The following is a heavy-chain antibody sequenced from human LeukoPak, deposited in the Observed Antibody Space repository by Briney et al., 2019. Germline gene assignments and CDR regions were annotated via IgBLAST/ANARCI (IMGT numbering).Heavy chain of an antibody. J-gene: IGHJ3*02. CDR2: IYYSGST. D-gene: IGHD2-21*02. V-gene: IGHV4-39*07. Sequence: SETLSLTCTVSGGSISSSSYYWGWIRQPPGKGLEWIGSIYYSGSTYYNPSLKSRVTISVDTSKNQFSLKLSSVTAADTAVYYCARTIVVVTGGFHAFDIWGQGTMVTVSS. CDR3: ARTIVVVTGGFHAFDI. CDR1: GGSISSSSYY.